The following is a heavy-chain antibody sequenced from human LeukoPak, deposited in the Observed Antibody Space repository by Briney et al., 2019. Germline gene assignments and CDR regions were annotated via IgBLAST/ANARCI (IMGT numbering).Heavy chain of an antibody. V-gene: IGHV3-53*04. J-gene: IGHJ4*02. Sequence: GGSLRLSCAASGFTFSSNYMSWVRQAPGKGLEWVSVIYSGGSTYYADSVKGRFTTSRHNSKNTLYLQMNSLRAEDTAVCYCAKAGAYCGDNCYSIFNHWGQGTLVTVSS. D-gene: IGHD2-21*02. CDR1: GFTFSSNY. CDR2: IYSGGST. CDR3: AKAGAYCGDNCYSIFNH.